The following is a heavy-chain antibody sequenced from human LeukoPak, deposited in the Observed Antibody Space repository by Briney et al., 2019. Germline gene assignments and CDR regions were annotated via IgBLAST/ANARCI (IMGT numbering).Heavy chain of an antibody. CDR1: GFTFDDYA. J-gene: IGHJ3*02. CDR3: AKDDIFWNNAFDI. V-gene: IGHV3-9*01. Sequence: GRSLRLSCAASGFTFDDYARHWVRQAPGKGLEWVSGISWNSGSIGYADSVKGRFTISRDNAKNSLYLQMNSLRAEDTALYYCAKDDIFWNNAFDIWGQGTMVTVSS. CDR2: ISWNSGSI. D-gene: IGHD3-3*01.